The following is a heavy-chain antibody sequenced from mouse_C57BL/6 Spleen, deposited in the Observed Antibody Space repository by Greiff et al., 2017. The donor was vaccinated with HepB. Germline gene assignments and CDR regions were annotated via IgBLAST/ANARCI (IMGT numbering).Heavy chain of an antibody. D-gene: IGHD1-1*01. CDR2: ISSGSSTI. CDR1: GFTFSDYG. V-gene: IGHV5-17*01. CDR3: ARHDYYGSSWAMDY. J-gene: IGHJ4*01. Sequence: EVMLVESGGGLVKPGGSLKLSCAASGFTFSDYGMHWVRQAPEKGLEWVAYISSGSSTIYYADTVKGRFTISRDNAKNTLFLQMTSLRSEDTAMYYCARHDYYGSSWAMDYWGQGTSVTVSS.